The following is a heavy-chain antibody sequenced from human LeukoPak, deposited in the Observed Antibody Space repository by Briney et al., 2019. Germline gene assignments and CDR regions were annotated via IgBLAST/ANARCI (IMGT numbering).Heavy chain of an antibody. V-gene: IGHV3-74*01. Sequence: PGGSLRLSCAASEFTFSNYWMHWVRQVPGKGLVWVSRIKTDGSATSYADSVRGRFTISRDNPQNTLYLQMNSLRVEYTAVYFCARDPHNYDNGRYQDALDMWGQGTMVTVPS. CDR2: IKTDGSAT. CDR3: ARDPHNYDNGRYQDALDM. CDR1: EFTFSNYW. J-gene: IGHJ3*02. D-gene: IGHD3-22*01.